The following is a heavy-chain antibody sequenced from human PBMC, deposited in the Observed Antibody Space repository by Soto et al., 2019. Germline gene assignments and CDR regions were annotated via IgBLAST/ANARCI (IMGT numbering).Heavy chain of an antibody. J-gene: IGHJ1*01. D-gene: IGHD6-13*01. CDR2: IYYSGST. CDR3: ARQISDGYSSSWYYFQH. Sequence: SETLSLTCTVSGGSISSYYWSWIRQPPGKGLEWIGYIYYSGSTNYNPSLKSRVTISVDTSKNQFSLKMSCVTAADTAVYYCARQISDGYSSSWYYFQHWGQGTLVTVSS. V-gene: IGHV4-59*08. CDR1: GGSISSYY.